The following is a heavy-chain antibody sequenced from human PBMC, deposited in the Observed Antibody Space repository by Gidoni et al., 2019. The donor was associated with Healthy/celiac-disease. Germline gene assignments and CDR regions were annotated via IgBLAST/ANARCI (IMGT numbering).Heavy chain of an antibody. CDR1: GGSFSSSSYY. CDR2: IYYSGST. J-gene: IGHJ4*02. CDR3: ARQWTDYVWGSYRYTYFDY. Sequence: QLQLQESGPGLVKPSETLSLTCTVPGGSFSSSSYYWGWSRQPPGKGRGWIGSIYYSGSTYYNPYLKSRVTISVDTSKNQFSLKLSSVTAADTAVDYCARQWTDYVWGSYRYTYFDYWGQGTLVTVSS. D-gene: IGHD3-16*02. V-gene: IGHV4-39*01.